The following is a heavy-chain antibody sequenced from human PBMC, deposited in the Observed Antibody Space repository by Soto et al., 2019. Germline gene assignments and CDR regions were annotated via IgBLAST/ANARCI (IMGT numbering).Heavy chain of an antibody. CDR1: GFTLSDNY. D-gene: IGHD3-22*01. CDR2: SRDKAQGYSI. Sequence: EVQLVESGGGLVQPGGSLRLSCAGSGFTLSDNYIDWVRQAPVQGLEWVRRSRDKAQGYSITYAASVKGRFTTSRDEPNNSVYLQMNSLKAEDTAVYYCVRATYFSDSSGYTRCLDYWGQGTLVTVSS. V-gene: IGHV3-72*01. J-gene: IGHJ4*02. CDR3: VRATYFSDSSGYTRCLDY.